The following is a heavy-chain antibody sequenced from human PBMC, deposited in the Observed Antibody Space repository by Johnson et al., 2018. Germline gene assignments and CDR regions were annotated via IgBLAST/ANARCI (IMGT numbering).Heavy chain of an antibody. CDR2: ISYDGSNK. Sequence: QVQLVESGGGLVKPGGSLRLSCAASGFTFSDYYMSWIRQAPGKGLEWVAVISYDGSNKFYADSVKGRFTISRDNSKNTLYLQMNSLRAEDTAVYYCAKDRPPALDAYYYYGMDVWGQGTTVTVSS. V-gene: IGHV3-30*18. CDR1: GFTFSDYY. CDR3: AKDRPPALDAYYYYGMDV. J-gene: IGHJ6*02. D-gene: IGHD2-8*01.